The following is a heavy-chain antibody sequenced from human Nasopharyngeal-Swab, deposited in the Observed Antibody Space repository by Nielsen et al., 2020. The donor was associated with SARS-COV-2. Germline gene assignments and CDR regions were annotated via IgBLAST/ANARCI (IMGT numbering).Heavy chain of an antibody. V-gene: IGHV4-31*02. Sequence: WIGQRPGKGLEWIGYIYYSGSTYYNPSLKSRVTISVDTSKNQFSLKLSSVTAADTAVYYCARGGAARPGFDYWGQGTLVTVSS. D-gene: IGHD6-6*01. J-gene: IGHJ4*02. CDR3: ARGGAARPGFDY. CDR2: IYYSGST.